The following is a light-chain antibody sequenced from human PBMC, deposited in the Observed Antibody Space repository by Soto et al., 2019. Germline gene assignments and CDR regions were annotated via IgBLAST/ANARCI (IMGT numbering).Light chain of an antibody. J-gene: IGKJ1*01. CDR3: QQYSAPSWT. CDR2: AAS. V-gene: IGKV3D-15*01. Sequence: EIVMTQSPATLSVSPGERSTLSCRASQSVSSNLAWYQQKPGQAPRLIIYAASRRATGIPDRFSGSGSGTDFTLTISRLEPEDFAGYFCQQYSAPSWTFGRGTKVEIK. CDR1: QSVSSN.